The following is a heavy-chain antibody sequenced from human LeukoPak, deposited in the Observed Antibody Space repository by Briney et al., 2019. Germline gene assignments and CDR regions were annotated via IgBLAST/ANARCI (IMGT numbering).Heavy chain of an antibody. D-gene: IGHD6-13*01. CDR2: ISWNSGSI. Sequence: GRSLRLSCAASGFTFDDYAMHWVRQAPGKGLEWVSGISWNSGSIGYADSVKGRFTISRDNAKNSLYLQMNSLRAEDTALYYCAKAGYSSSWSGMVDYWGQGTLVTVSS. CDR3: AKAGYSSSWSGMVDY. J-gene: IGHJ4*02. CDR1: GFTFDDYA. V-gene: IGHV3-9*01.